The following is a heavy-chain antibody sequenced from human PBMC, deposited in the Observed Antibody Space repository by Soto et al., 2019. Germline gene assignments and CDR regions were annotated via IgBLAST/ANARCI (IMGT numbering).Heavy chain of an antibody. V-gene: IGHV1-69*06. CDR2: IIPIFGTA. J-gene: IGHJ4*02. CDR1: GGTFSSYA. CDR3: ARSSPPGSSSHTQFDY. Sequence: VASVKVSCKASGGTFSSYAISWVRQAPGQGLEWMGGIIPIFGTANYAQKFQGRVTITADKSTSTAYMELSSLRSEDTAVYYCARSSPPGSSSHTQFDYWGQGTLVTVSS. D-gene: IGHD6-13*01.